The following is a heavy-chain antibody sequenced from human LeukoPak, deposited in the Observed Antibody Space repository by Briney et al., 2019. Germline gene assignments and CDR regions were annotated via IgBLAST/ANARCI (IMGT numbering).Heavy chain of an antibody. D-gene: IGHD1-26*01. CDR3: ARALFNADTYSGSYYYYYMDV. J-gene: IGHJ6*03. Sequence: ASVKVSCKASGGTFSSYAISWVRQAPGQGLEWMGGIIPIFGTANYAQKFQGRVTITADESTSTAYMELSSLRSEDTAVYYCARALFNADTYSGSYYYYYMDVWGKGTTVTVSS. V-gene: IGHV1-69*13. CDR2: IIPIFGTA. CDR1: GGTFSSYA.